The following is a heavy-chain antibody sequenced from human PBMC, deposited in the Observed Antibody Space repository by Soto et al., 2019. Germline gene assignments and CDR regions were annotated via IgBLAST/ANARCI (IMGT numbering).Heavy chain of an antibody. D-gene: IGHD4-17*01. CDR3: ARSQNTVTHYYYGMDV. CDR2: IYYSGST. V-gene: IGHV4-31*03. Sequence: QVQLQEPGPGLVKPSQTLSLTCTVSGGSISSGGYYWSWIRQHPGKGLEWIGYIYYSGSTYYNPSLKSRVTISVDTSKNQFSLKLSSVTAADTAVYYCARSQNTVTHYYYGMDVWGQGTTVTVSS. CDR1: GGSISSGGYY. J-gene: IGHJ6*02.